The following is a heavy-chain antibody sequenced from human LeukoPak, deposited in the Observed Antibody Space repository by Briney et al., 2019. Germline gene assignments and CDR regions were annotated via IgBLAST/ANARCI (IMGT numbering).Heavy chain of an antibody. CDR3: ATRKGDY. CDR2: ISNDGGTK. CDR1: GFVFNSYA. V-gene: IGHV3-30-3*01. J-gene: IGHJ4*02. D-gene: IGHD6-6*01. Sequence: GKSLRLSCAASGFVFNSYAMHWVRQAPGKGLEWMAVISNDGGTKYYAESEQGRITISRDNSKNTLYLQISSLRAEDTAVYYCATRKGDYWGQGTLVTVSS.